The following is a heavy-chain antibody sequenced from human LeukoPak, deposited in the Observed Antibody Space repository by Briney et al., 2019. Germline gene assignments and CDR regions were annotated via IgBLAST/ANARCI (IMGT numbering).Heavy chain of an antibody. CDR2: IYSSGNT. CDR3: ARHKDYYYSYMDV. CDR1: GASISSSNYY. Sequence: SETLSLTCAVSGASISSSNYYWGWVRQSPGKGLEWIGNIYSSGNTYYNASLKSRVTMYIDTPKNQFSLKLSSVTAADTAVYYCARHKDYYYSYMDVWGKGTTVTISS. J-gene: IGHJ6*03. V-gene: IGHV4-39*01.